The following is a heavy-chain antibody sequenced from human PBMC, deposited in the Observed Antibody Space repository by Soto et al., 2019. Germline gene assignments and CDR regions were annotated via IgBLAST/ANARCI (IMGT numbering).Heavy chain of an antibody. D-gene: IGHD2-2*01. CDR2: IGPNPSNT. CDR3: TTARHCSSDACPAAE. J-gene: IGHJ4*02. Sequence: EVQLLESGGGLGQPGGSLTLSCTTSGFTFSTTGMLWLRQPPGKGLEWVSAIGPNPSNTKYTDSVKGRFTISRDNSKNTVFLRMTSLGAEDTALYYCTTARHCSSDACPAAEWGQGTLITVSS. CDR1: GFTFSTTG. V-gene: IGHV3-23*01.